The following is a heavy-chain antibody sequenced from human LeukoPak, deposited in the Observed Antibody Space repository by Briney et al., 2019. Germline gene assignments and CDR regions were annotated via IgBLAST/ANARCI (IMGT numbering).Heavy chain of an antibody. D-gene: IGHD3-3*01. CDR3: ARGGISIFGVVIYMDV. CDR1: GFTFSSYG. CDR2: ISGSGGST. V-gene: IGHV3-23*01. J-gene: IGHJ6*03. Sequence: GGSLRLSCAASGFTFSSYGMSWVRQAPGKGLEWVSAISGSGGSTYYADSVKGRFTISRDNSKNTLYLQMNSLRVEDTALYYCARGGISIFGVVIYMDVWGKGTTVTVSS.